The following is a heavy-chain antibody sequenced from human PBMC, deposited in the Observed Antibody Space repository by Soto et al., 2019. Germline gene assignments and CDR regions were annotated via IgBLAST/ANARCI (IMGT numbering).Heavy chain of an antibody. CDR2: ISGSGGGT. V-gene: IGHV3-23*01. D-gene: IGHD6-13*01. J-gene: IGHJ4*02. CDR1: GFTFSSYA. Sequence: GSLRLSCAGSGFTFSSYAMSWVRQAPGKGLEWVSAISGSGGGTYYADSVKGRFTISRDNSKNTLYLQMNSLRAEDTDVYYCAKSEYSSSWYRVFDYWGQGTLVTVSS. CDR3: AKSEYSSSWYRVFDY.